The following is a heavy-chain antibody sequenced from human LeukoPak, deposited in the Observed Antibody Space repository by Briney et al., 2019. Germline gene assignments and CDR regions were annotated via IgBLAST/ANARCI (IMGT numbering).Heavy chain of an antibody. CDR2: IKQDGSEK. CDR3: AELGITMIGGV. V-gene: IGHV3-7*01. CDR1: GFTFSSYW. Sequence: GSLRLSCAASGFTFSSYWMTWVRQAPGKRLEWVANIKQDGSEKYYVDSVKGRFTISRDNAKNSLYLQMNSLRAEDTAVYYCAELGITMIGGVWGKGTTVTISS. J-gene: IGHJ6*04. D-gene: IGHD3-10*02.